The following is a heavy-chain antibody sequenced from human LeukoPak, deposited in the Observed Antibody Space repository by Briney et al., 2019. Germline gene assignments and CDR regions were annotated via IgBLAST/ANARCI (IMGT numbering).Heavy chain of an antibody. J-gene: IGHJ4*02. CDR1: GFTFSDYY. CDR2: ISSSGSTI. V-gene: IGHV3-11*01. D-gene: IGHD1-1*01. Sequence: GGSLRLSCAASGFTFSDYYMSWIRQAPGKGLEWVSYISSSGSTIYYADSVKGRFTISRDNAKNSLYLQMSSLRAEDTAVYYCARKGELERRRSWDCWGQGTLVTVSS. CDR3: ARKGELERRRSWDC.